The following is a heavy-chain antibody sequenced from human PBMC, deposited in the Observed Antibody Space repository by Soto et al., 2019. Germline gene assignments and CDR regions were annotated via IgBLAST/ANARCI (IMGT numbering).Heavy chain of an antibody. V-gene: IGHV4-4*08. J-gene: IGHJ4*02. CDR3: ARGGGSYSSGWYNDY. D-gene: IGHD6-19*01. Sequence: QVQLQESGPGLVKPSETMSLTCTVSGASLTNSYCTWVRRPPGKGLEWIGHLWDYGNTDSNPSLRSRLTMSVVTSRNQVSLKLSSVTATDTAVYYCARGGGSYSSGWYNDYWGQGILVTVSS. CDR2: LWDYGNT. CDR1: GASLTNSY.